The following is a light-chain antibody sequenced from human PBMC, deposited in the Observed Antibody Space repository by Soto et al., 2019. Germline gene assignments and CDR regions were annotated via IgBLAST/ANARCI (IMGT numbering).Light chain of an antibody. Sequence: VLTQSPGTLSLTAGERATLSCKASQSVSSSYLAWYQHKPGQAPRLLIYGASSRATGIPDRFSGSGSGTDFTLTISRLEPEDFAVYYCQQYGSSHHTFGEGTKLEIK. V-gene: IGKV3-20*01. CDR3: QQYGSSHHT. CDR2: GAS. J-gene: IGKJ2*01. CDR1: QSVSSSY.